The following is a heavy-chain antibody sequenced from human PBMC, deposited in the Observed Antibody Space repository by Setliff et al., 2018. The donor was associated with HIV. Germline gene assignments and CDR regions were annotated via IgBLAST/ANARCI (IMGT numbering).Heavy chain of an antibody. CDR3: AREAPRYASGAFDF. J-gene: IGHJ3*01. CDR2: INGYSGKT. CDR1: GYTFSNFG. V-gene: IGHV1-18*01. Sequence: GASVKVSCKSSGYTFSNFGVSWVRQAPGQGLEWLGYINGYSGKTHFSPRLQGRLTMTTDTSTNTVYLELRSLISDDTAIYYCAREAPRYASGAFDFWGQGTMVTVSS. D-gene: IGHD3-10*01.